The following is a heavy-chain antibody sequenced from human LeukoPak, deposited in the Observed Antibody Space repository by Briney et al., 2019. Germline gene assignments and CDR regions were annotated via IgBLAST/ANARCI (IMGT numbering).Heavy chain of an antibody. CDR2: IYTSGST. V-gene: IGHV4-4*09. J-gene: IGHJ6*03. CDR3: ARLQNYYYYYYMDV. Sequence: SETLSLTCTVSGGTISSYYWSWVRQPPGKGLEWIGYIYTSGSTNYNPSLMSRVTISVATSKNQFSLKLISVTAADTAVYYCARLQNYYYYYYMDVWGKGTTVTVSS. CDR1: GGTISSYY.